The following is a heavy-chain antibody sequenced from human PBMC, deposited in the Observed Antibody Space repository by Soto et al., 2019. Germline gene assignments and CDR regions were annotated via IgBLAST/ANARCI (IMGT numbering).Heavy chain of an antibody. Sequence: QVHLQQWGAGLLKPSETLSLTCGGYGGSLRGSYCSWIRQPPGKALAWLGKVTHSGSTTCNPSLKSRVSVSVDTSDNQFSLKLTSVTAADTAVYYCARGHIPVYGPVPDYFDSWGQGTLVTVSS. D-gene: IGHD2-21*01. V-gene: IGHV4-34*02. CDR3: ARGHIPVYGPVPDYFDS. CDR2: VTHSGST. CDR1: GGSLRGSY. J-gene: IGHJ4*02.